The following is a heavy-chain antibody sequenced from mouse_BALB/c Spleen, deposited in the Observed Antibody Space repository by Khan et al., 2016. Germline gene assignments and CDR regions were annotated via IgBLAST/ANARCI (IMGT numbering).Heavy chain of an antibody. CDR3: TRHYYGCFDY. CDR1: AFTFSNYW. CDR2: IRLKSNNYAT. J-gene: IGHJ2*01. Sequence: EVKLEESGGGLVQPGGSMKLSCVASAFTFSNYWMNWVRQSPEKGLEWVAEIRLKSNNYATHYAESVKGRFTISRDDSKSSVYLQMNNLRAEDTGIYYRTRHYYGCFDYWGQGTTLTVSS. D-gene: IGHD1-2*01. V-gene: IGHV6-6*02.